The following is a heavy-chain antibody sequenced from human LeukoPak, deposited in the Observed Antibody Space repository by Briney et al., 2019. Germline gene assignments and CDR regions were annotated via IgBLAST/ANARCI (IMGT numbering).Heavy chain of an antibody. V-gene: IGHV3-23*01. CDR2: ISSGGGST. CDR1: GFTFSAYG. Sequence: GGSLRLSCAASGFTFSAYGMSWVRQAPGKGLEWVSAISSGGGSTYYADSVKGRFTISRDNSKNTLYLQMNSLRAEDTAVYYCAKGGAGSILDYWGQGTLVTVSS. J-gene: IGHJ4*02. D-gene: IGHD1-26*01. CDR3: AKGGAGSILDY.